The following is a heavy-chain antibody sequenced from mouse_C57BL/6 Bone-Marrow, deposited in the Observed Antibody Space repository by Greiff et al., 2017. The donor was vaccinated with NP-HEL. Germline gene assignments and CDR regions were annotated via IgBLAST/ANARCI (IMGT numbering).Heavy chain of an antibody. Sequence: EVQLQESGPGLVKPSQSLSLTCSVTGYSITSGYYWNWIRQFPGNKLEWMGYISYDGSNNYNPSLKNRISITRDTSKNQFFLKLNSVTTEDTATYYCARADLLWLRRYFDYWGQGTTLTVSS. J-gene: IGHJ2*01. CDR2: ISYDGSN. V-gene: IGHV3-6*01. CDR3: ARADLLWLRRYFDY. CDR1: GYSITSGYY. D-gene: IGHD2-2*01.